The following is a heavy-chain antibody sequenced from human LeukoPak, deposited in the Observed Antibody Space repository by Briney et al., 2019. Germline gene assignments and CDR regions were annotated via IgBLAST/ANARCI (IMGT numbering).Heavy chain of an antibody. CDR1: GGSISSYY. J-gene: IGHJ4*02. D-gene: IGHD3-9*01. CDR2: IYTSGST. CDR3: ARSRQYYDILTGYYKTAYFDY. V-gene: IGHV4-4*07. Sequence: PSETLSLTCTVSGGSISSYYWSWIRQPAGKGLEWIGRIYTSGSTNYNPSLKSRVTMSVDTSKNQFSLKLSSVTAADTAVYYCARSRQYYDILTGYYKTAYFDYWGQGTLVTVSS.